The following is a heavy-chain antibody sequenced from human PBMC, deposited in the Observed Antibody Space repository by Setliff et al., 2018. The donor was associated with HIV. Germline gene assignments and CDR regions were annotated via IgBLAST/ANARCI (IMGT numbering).Heavy chain of an antibody. CDR1: GYTFKSND. Sequence: ASVKVSCKASGYTFKSNDINWVRQATGQGLEWMGWMNPNSGNTGYAQKFQGRVTMTRDTSISTAYMELSSLRSDDTAVYYCARGAWYSSGWYSSRYMDVWGKGTTVTV. V-gene: IGHV1-8*02. D-gene: IGHD6-19*01. J-gene: IGHJ6*03. CDR3: ARGAWYSSGWYSSRYMDV. CDR2: MNPNSGNT.